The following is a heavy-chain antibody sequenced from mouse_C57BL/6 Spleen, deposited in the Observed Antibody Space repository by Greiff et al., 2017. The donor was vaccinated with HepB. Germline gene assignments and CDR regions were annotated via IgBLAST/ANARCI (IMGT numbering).Heavy chain of an antibody. CDR2: IDPETGGT. Sequence: VQLQQSGAELVRPGASVTLSCKASGYTFTDYEMHWVKQTPVHGLEWIGAIDPETGGTAYNQKFKGKAILTADKSSSTAYMELRSLTSEDSAVYYCTRWEDGHWYFDVWGTGTTVTVSS. V-gene: IGHV1-15*01. CDR1: GYTFTDYE. CDR3: TRWEDGHWYFDV. J-gene: IGHJ1*03. D-gene: IGHD2-3*01.